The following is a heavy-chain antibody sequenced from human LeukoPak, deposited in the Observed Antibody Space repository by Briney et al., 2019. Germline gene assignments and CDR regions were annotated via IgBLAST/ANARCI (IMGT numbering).Heavy chain of an antibody. J-gene: IGHJ5*02. D-gene: IGHD6-19*01. CDR1: GYSISSGYY. V-gene: IGHV4-38-2*02. Sequence: SETLSLICSVSGYSISSGYYWTWIRQPPGKGLEWIGNMYHSGSTYYNPSLKSRVTISVDTSKNQFSLKLSSVTAADTAVYYCARVGQQWLVHLNWFDPWGQGTLVTVSS. CDR3: ARVGQQWLVHLNWFDP. CDR2: MYHSGST.